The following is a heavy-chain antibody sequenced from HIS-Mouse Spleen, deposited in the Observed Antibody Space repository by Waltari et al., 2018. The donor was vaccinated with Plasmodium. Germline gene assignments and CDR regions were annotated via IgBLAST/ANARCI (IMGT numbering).Heavy chain of an antibody. D-gene: IGHD7-27*01. J-gene: IGHJ4*02. Sequence: QVQLVQSGAEVKKPGSSVKVSCKASGGTFSSYAISWGRQATGQGREWMGRSNPILGRTNCAQKLKGRVTITADKSTSTAYMELSSLRSEDTAVYYCARGGATGEAFTLDYWGQGTLVTVSS. V-gene: IGHV1-69*04. CDR3: ARGGATGEAFTLDY. CDR2: SNPILGRT. CDR1: GGTFSSYA.